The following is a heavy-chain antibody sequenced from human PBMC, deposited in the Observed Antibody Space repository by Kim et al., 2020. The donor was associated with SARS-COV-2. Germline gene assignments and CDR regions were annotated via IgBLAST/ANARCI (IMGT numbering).Heavy chain of an antibody. Sequence: GGSLRLSCAASGFTFSSYAMHWVRQAPGKGLEWVAVISYDGSNKYYADSVKGRFTISRDYSKNTLYLQMNSLRAEDTAVYYCAREGRGCDSSVHACWYCYYGMDVWGQGTTVTVSS. CDR2: ISYDGSNK. CDR3: AREGRGCDSSVHACWYCYYGMDV. V-gene: IGHV3-30-3*01. D-gene: IGHD3-22*01. J-gene: IGHJ6*02. CDR1: GFTFSSYA.